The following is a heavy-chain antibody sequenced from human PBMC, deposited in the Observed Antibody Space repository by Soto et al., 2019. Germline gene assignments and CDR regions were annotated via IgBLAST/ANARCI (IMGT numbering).Heavy chain of an antibody. Sequence: GGSLTLSCAASGFTFNNYAMTWIRQAPGTGLEWVATVSDSGETSLSADSVKGRFTISRDNSRKTLYLQMNRLRPEDTATYYCAKEMPLGGILGAEPLDYWGQGTLVTVSS. V-gene: IGHV3-23*01. CDR1: GFTFNNYA. CDR2: VSDSGETS. CDR3: AKEMPLGGILGAEPLDY. D-gene: IGHD1-26*01. J-gene: IGHJ4*02.